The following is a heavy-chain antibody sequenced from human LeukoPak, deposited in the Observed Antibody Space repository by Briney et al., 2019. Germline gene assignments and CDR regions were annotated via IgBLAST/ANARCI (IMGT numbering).Heavy chain of an antibody. D-gene: IGHD6-13*01. Sequence: PGGSLRLSCAASGFTFSSYAMSWVRQAPGKGLEWVSAISGTGGSTYYADSVKGRFTISRDNAKNTLYLQMNSLRAEDTAVYYCAKDRPAAGLRPDYFDYWGQGTLVTVSS. CDR2: ISGTGGST. J-gene: IGHJ4*02. CDR3: AKDRPAAGLRPDYFDY. V-gene: IGHV3-23*01. CDR1: GFTFSSYA.